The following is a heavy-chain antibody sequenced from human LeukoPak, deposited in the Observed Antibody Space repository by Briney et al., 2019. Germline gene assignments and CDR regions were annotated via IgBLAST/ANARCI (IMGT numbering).Heavy chain of an antibody. Sequence: ASVKVSCKASGGTFSSYTISWVRQAPGQGLEWMGWINPNSGGTNYAQKFQGRVTMTRDTSISTAYMELSRLRSDDTAVYYCARGFGGGSRKGVWGQGTLVTVSS. D-gene: IGHD2-15*01. J-gene: IGHJ4*02. CDR2: INPNSGGT. V-gene: IGHV1-2*02. CDR1: GGTFSSYT. CDR3: ARGFGGGSRKGV.